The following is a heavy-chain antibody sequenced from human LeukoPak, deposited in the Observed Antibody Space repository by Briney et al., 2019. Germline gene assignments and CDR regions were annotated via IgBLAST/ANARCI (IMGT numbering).Heavy chain of an antibody. V-gene: IGHV4-61*02. Sequence: PSETLSLTCTVSGGSISSGSYYWSWIRQPAGKGLEWIGRIYTSGSTNYNPSLKSRVTISVDTSKNQFSLKLSSVTAADTAVYYCARFFRSGYDSHGIPTGGFDYWGQGTLVTVSS. CDR3: ARFFRSGYDSHGIPTGGFDY. CDR2: IYTSGST. J-gene: IGHJ4*02. D-gene: IGHD5-12*01. CDR1: GGSISSGSYY.